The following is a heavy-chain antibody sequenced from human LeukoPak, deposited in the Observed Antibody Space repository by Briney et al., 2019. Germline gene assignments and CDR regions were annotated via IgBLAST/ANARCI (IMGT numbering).Heavy chain of an antibody. CDR3: ARDHQLQNGNWFDP. CDR2: ISYDGSSK. V-gene: IGHV3-30*03. CDR1: GFTFSSYG. J-gene: IGHJ5*02. D-gene: IGHD2-2*01. Sequence: PGRSLRLSCAASGFTFSSYGMHWVRQAPGKGLEWVAAISYDGSSKYYAASVKGRFSVSRDNSKNTLYLQMSSLRPEDTAVYYCARDHQLQNGNWFDPWGQGALVTVSS.